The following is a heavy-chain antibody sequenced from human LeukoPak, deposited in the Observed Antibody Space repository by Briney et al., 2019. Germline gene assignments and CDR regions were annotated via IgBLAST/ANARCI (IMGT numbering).Heavy chain of an antibody. J-gene: IGHJ4*02. Sequence: GGSLRLSCAASGFTFSSYAMYWVRQAPGKGLEWVSGIFGSGGSTHYADSVKGRFTISKDNSKNTVYLQMNSLRAEDTAVYYCAKTTTGYSSGRFPGWPVDYWGQGTLVTVSS. CDR2: IFGSGGST. CDR1: GFTFSSYA. D-gene: IGHD6-19*01. V-gene: IGHV3-23*01. CDR3: AKTTTGYSSGRFPGWPVDY.